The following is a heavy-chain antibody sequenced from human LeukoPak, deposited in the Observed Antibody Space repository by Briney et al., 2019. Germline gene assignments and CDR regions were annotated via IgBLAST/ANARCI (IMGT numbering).Heavy chain of an antibody. D-gene: IGHD2-15*01. CDR2: IKTDASEK. CDR3: ALLRDSFDY. CDR1: GFIFSNCW. Sequence: GGSLRLSCETSGFIFSNCWMTWVRQAPGKGLEWVANIKTDASEKYYADSVKGRFTISRDNAKMSLYLQMNSLRAEDTAVYYCALLRDSFDYWGQGTLVTVSS. V-gene: IGHV3-7*01. J-gene: IGHJ4*02.